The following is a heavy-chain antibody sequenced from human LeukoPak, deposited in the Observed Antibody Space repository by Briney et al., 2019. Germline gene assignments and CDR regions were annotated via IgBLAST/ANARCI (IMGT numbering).Heavy chain of an antibody. CDR2: INHSGST. D-gene: IGHD3-3*01. CDR3: ARLPDYDFWSGYYTRYYYYGMDV. Sequence: SETLSLTCAVYGGSFSGYYWSWIRQPPGKGLEWIGEINHSGSTNYNPSLKSRVTISVDTSKNQFSLKLSSVTAADTAVYYCARLPDYDFWSGYYTRYYYYGMDVWGQGTTVTVSS. J-gene: IGHJ6*02. V-gene: IGHV4-34*01. CDR1: GGSFSGYY.